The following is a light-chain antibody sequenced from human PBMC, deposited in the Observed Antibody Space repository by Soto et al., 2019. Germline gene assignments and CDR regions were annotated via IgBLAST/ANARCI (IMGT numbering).Light chain of an antibody. CDR1: QGINSY. V-gene: IGKV1-17*01. J-gene: IGKJ1*01. CDR3: LQHNSYPWT. Sequence: QLTQSPSSLSASVGDRVTITCRASQGINSYLVWFQQKPGKVPKRLIYAASSLQSGVPSRFSGSGSGTEFTLTISSLQPEDSATYYCLQHNSYPWTFGRGTKVDIK. CDR2: AAS.